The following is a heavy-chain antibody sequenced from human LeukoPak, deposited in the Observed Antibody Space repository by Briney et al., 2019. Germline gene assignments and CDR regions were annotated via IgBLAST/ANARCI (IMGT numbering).Heavy chain of an antibody. J-gene: IGHJ6*04. Sequence: QPGGSLRLSCAVSGFPFSNSWMYWVRQAPGKGLEGVANINKDGGGISYVDSVKGRFIISRDNARNSPYLQMNSLRVEDTAVYFCAGGNSMDVWGKGTAVTVSS. D-gene: IGHD1/OR15-1a*01. CDR3: AGGNSMDV. V-gene: IGHV3-7*03. CDR2: INKDGGGI. CDR1: GFPFSNSW.